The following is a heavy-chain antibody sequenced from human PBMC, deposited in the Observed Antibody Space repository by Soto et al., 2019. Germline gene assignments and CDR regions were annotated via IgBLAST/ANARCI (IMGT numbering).Heavy chain of an antibody. CDR2: IYLSGST. V-gene: IGHV4-4*02. D-gene: IGHD5-18*01. J-gene: IGHJ4*02. Sequence: AETLYHASPGTGGAIGSDNWLRWVRQPPGKGLEWIGEIYLSGSTNYNPSLRSRVSISVDKSKNQFSLKLNSVTAADTAVYYCAIDSNVDTASYYFDYWGQGTPVTV. CDR3: AIDSNVDTASYYFDY. CDR1: GGAIGSDNW.